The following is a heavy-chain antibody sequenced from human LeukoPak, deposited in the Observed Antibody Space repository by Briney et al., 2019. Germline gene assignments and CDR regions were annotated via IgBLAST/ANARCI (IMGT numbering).Heavy chain of an antibody. CDR1: GYTFTGYY. CDR2: INPNSGDST. V-gene: IGHV1-2*02. CDR3: AREGFHGRELFPTFDY. D-gene: IGHD3-10*01. Sequence: ASVKVSCKASGYTFTGYYMHWVRQAPGQGLEWMGWINPNSGDSTNYAQKFQGRVTMTRDTSTSTVYMELSSLRSEDTAVYYCAREGFHGRELFPTFDYWGQGTLVTVSS. J-gene: IGHJ4*02.